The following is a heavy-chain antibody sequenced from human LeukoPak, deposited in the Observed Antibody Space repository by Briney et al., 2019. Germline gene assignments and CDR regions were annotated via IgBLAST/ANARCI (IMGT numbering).Heavy chain of an antibody. D-gene: IGHD3-22*01. J-gene: IGHJ4*02. CDR1: GFTFSSYS. CDR2: ISSSSSYI. V-gene: IGHV3-21*01. Sequence: GWSLRLSCAASGFTFSSYSMNWVRQAPGKGLEWVSSISSSSSYIYYADSVKGRFTISRDNAKNSLYLQMNSLRAEDTAVYYCARDLSSDYYDSSGYHGVFDYWGQGTLVTVSS. CDR3: ARDLSSDYYDSSGYHGVFDY.